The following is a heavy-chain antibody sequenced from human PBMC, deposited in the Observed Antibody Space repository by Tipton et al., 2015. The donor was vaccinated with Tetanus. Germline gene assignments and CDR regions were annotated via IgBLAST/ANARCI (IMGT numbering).Heavy chain of an antibody. Sequence: QVQLVQSGAEVKKPGASVKVSCKASGYTFTSYAVTWVRQAPGQGLEWMGWISGYNGNTNFTQKFQGRLTMTRDTSTSTAYMELRSLRSDDTAVYFCARDQLDHWGQGTPVTVSS. J-gene: IGHJ4*02. CDR1: GYTFTSYA. CDR2: ISGYNGNT. V-gene: IGHV1-18*01. CDR3: ARDQLDH.